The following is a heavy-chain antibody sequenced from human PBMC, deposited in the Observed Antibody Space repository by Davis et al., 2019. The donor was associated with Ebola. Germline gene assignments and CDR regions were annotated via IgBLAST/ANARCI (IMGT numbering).Heavy chain of an antibody. D-gene: IGHD3-22*01. CDR2: ISGSGGST. CDR3: ARHFTYYYDSSGYYAGY. CDR1: GFTFSSYA. V-gene: IGHV3-23*01. Sequence: GESLKISCAASGFTFSSYAMSWVRQAPGKGLEWVSAISGSGGSTYYADSVKGRFTISRDNAKNSLYLQMNSLRAEDTAVYYCARHFTYYYDSSGYYAGYWGQGTLVTVSS. J-gene: IGHJ4*02.